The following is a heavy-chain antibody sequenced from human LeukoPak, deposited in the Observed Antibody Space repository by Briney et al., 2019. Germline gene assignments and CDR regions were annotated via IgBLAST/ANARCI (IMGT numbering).Heavy chain of an antibody. D-gene: IGHD3-10*01. Sequence: SETLSLTCAVYGGSFSGYYWSWIRQPPGKGLEWIGEINHSGSTNYNPSLKSRVTISVDTSKNQFSLKLSSVTAADTAVYYCARGVRPKGWFYWGQRTLVTVSS. J-gene: IGHJ4*02. CDR2: INHSGST. CDR1: GGSFSGYY. CDR3: ARGVRPKGWFY. V-gene: IGHV4-34*01.